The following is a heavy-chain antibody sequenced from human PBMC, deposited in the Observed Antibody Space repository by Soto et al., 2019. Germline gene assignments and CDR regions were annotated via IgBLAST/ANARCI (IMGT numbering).Heavy chain of an antibody. Sequence: SETLSLTCTVSGGSISSYYWSWIRQPPGKGLEWIGYIYYSGSTNYNPSLKSRVTISVDTTKNQFSLKLSSVTAADTAVYYCARDTANAVTAADDAFDIWGQGTMVTVSS. CDR3: ARDTANAVTAADDAFDI. V-gene: IGHV4-59*01. CDR1: GGSISSYY. CDR2: IYYSGST. D-gene: IGHD4-17*01. J-gene: IGHJ3*02.